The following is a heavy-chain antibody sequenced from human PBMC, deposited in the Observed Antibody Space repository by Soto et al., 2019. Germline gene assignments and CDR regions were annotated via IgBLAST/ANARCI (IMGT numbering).Heavy chain of an antibody. V-gene: IGHV1-69*13. CDR2: IIPIFGTA. Sequence: SVKVSCKASGGTFSSYAISWVRQAPGQGLEWMGGIIPIFGTANYAQKFQGRVTITADESTSTAYMELSSLRSEDTAVYYCARSGPRTNWFDPWGQGTLVTVSS. D-gene: IGHD3-10*01. CDR3: ARSGPRTNWFDP. CDR1: GGTFSSYA. J-gene: IGHJ5*02.